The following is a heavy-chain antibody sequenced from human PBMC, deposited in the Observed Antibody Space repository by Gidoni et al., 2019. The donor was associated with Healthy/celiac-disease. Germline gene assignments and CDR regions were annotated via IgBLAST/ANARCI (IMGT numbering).Heavy chain of an antibody. CDR3: AKDFFTMIVVVITEGAFDI. Sequence: QVQLVESGRGVVHPGRSLILSCAASGFTFSTSGLHWVRQAPGKGLEWVAVISYDGSNKYYADSVKGRFTISRDNSKNTLYLQMNSLRAEDTAVYYCAKDFFTMIVVVITEGAFDIWGQGTMVTVSA. D-gene: IGHD3-22*01. CDR1: GFTFSTSG. V-gene: IGHV3-30*18. CDR2: ISYDGSNK. J-gene: IGHJ3*02.